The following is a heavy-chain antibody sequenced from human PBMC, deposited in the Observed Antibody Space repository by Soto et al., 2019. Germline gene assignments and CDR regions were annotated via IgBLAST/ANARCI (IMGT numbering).Heavy chain of an antibody. CDR1: GFTFSRYW. J-gene: IGHJ6*02. V-gene: IGHV3-7*05. Sequence: EVELVESGGGLVQPGGSLRLSCAASGFTFSRYWMSWVRQAPEKGLEWVANIKQDGSEKYYVDSVKGRFTISRDNAKNSVYLQMNSLRAEDTAVYYCARIVGATGFYYYYGMDVWGQGTTVTVSS. D-gene: IGHD1-26*01. CDR3: ARIVGATGFYYYYGMDV. CDR2: IKQDGSEK.